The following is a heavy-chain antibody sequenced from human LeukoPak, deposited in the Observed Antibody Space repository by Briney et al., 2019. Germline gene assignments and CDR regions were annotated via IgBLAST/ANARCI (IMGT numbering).Heavy chain of an antibody. CDR2: INPSGGST. J-gene: IGHJ4*02. Sequence: ASVKVSCKASGYTFTSYYMHWVRQAPGQGLEWMGIINPSGGSTSYAQKFQGRVTMTRDTSTSTAYMELRSLRSDDTAVYYCARDYYDSSGYDYWGQGTLVTVSS. CDR3: ARDYYDSSGYDY. V-gene: IGHV1-46*01. CDR1: GYTFTSYY. D-gene: IGHD3-22*01.